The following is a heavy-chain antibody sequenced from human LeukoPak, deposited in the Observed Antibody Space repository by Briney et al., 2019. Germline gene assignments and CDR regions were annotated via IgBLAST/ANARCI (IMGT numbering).Heavy chain of an antibody. CDR3: ARAKVGSYYL. V-gene: IGHV3-53*01. Sequence: GGSLRLSCAASGFTVSSNYMSWVRQAPGKGLEWVSVIYSGGSTYYADSAKGRFTISRDNSKNTLYLQMNSLRAEDTAVYYCARAKVGSYYLWGQGTLVTVSS. D-gene: IGHD1-26*01. CDR2: IYSGGST. CDR1: GFTVSSNY. J-gene: IGHJ4*02.